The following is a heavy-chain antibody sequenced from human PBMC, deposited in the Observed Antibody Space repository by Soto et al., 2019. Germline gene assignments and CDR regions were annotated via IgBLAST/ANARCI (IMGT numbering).Heavy chain of an antibody. Sequence: EVQLVESGGGLVKPGGSLRLSCAASGFTFSTYHMAWVRQAPGKELEWVSFISSGSDFIYYADSVKGRFTISRDNAKSSLDLNMNSLRAEDTAVYYCAKSLQLDEPDYWGQGTLVTVSS. J-gene: IGHJ4*02. CDR1: GFTFSTYH. CDR2: ISSGSDFI. V-gene: IGHV3-21*06. D-gene: IGHD6-13*01. CDR3: AKSLQLDEPDY.